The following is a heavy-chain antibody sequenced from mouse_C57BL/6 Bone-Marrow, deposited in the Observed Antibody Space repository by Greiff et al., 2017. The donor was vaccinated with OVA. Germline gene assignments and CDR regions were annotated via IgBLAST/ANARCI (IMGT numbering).Heavy chain of an antibody. V-gene: IGHV1-22*01. D-gene: IGHD1-1*01. CDR2: INPNNGGT. J-gene: IGHJ3*01. Sequence: EVQLVESGPELVKPGASVKMSCKASGYTFTDYNMHWVKQSHGKSLEWIGYINPNNGGTSYNQKFKGKATLTVNKSSSTAYMELRSLTSEDSAVYYCARGDYYGSSFAYWGQGTLVTVSA. CDR3: ARGDYYGSSFAY. CDR1: GYTFTDYN.